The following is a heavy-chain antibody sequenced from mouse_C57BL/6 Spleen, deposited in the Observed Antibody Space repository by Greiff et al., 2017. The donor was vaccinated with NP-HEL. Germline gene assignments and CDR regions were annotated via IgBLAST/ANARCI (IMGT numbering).Heavy chain of an antibody. CDR1: GYTFTSYW. Sequence: QVQLQQPGAELVMPGASVKLSCKASGYTFTSYWMHWVKQRPGQGLEWIGEIDPSDSYTNYNQKFKGKSTLTVDKSSSTAYMQLSSLTSEDSAVYYCARLGYYGSSYAMDYWGQGTSVTVAS. D-gene: IGHD1-1*01. V-gene: IGHV1-69*01. CDR3: ARLGYYGSSYAMDY. CDR2: IDPSDSYT. J-gene: IGHJ4*01.